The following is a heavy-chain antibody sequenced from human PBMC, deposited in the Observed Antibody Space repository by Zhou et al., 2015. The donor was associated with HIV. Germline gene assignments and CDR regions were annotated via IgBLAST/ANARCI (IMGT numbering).Heavy chain of an antibody. J-gene: IGHJ6*02. CDR2: IIPIFGTA. CDR3: ARDPYGSGSYSNYYYGMDV. Sequence: QVQLVQSGAEVKKPGSSVKVSCKASGGTFSSYAISWVRQAPGQGLEWMGGIIPIFGTANYAQKFQGRVTITADESTSTAYMELSSLRSEDTAVYYCARDPYGSGSYSNYYYGMDVWGQGTTVTVSS. CDR1: GGTFSSYA. V-gene: IGHV1-69*01. D-gene: IGHD3-10*01.